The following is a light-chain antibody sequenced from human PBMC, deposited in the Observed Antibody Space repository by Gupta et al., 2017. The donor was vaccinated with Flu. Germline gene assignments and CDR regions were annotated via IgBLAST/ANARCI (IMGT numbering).Light chain of an antibody. Sequence: QSALTQPASVSGSPGQSILIPCTGTSSDVGAYDYVAWYQQHPGKAPKLLIYKVSKPPSGVSNRFSGSKSGYTSSLTISGLQAEDEAGYYCISYTTSSTYVFGTVTKVTVL. J-gene: IGLJ1*01. CDR1: SSDVGAYDY. V-gene: IGLV2-14*01. CDR2: KVS. CDR3: ISYTTSSTYV.